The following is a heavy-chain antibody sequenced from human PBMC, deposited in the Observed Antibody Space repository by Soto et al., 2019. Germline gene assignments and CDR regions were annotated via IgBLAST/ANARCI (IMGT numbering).Heavy chain of an antibody. D-gene: IGHD3-10*02. J-gene: IGHJ4*02. V-gene: IGHV4-4*07. Sequence: SDTLSLTCTVSGFSINFFHVSWIRQPAGKGLEWIGRIYSTGTSNYNPALESRVTMSVDTSMNQVSLKLSSVTAADTAVYYCARARFGETLLFDYWGQGILVTVSS. CDR1: GFSINFFH. CDR2: IYSTGTS. CDR3: ARARFGETLLFDY.